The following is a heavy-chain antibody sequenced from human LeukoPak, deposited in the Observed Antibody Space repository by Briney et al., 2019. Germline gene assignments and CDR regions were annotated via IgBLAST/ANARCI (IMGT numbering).Heavy chain of an antibody. CDR2: ISGSGGST. CDR1: GFTFSSYA. V-gene: IGHV3-23*01. CDR3: AKDLAGSGSYSFDY. D-gene: IGHD1-26*01. J-gene: IGHJ4*02. Sequence: GGSLRLSCAASGFTFSSYAMSWVRQAPGKGLEWVSTISGSGGSTYYADSVKGRFTISRDNSKNTLYLQMNSLRAEDTAVYYCAKDLAGSGSYSFDYWGQGTLVTVSS.